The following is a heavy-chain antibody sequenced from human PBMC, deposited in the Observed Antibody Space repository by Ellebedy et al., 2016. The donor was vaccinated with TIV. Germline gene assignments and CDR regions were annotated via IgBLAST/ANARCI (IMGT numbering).Heavy chain of an antibody. CDR2: FDPEDGER. CDR1: GYTLTKLS. V-gene: IGHV1-24*01. Sequence: ASVKVSCKVSGYTLTKLSMHWVRQAPGKGLEWMGGFDPEDGERVYGQKFQGRVTMTEDMSTDTAYMELSSLTSEDTAVYYCASPAMGYYYYGMDVWGQGTTVTVSS. D-gene: IGHD5-18*01. J-gene: IGHJ6*02. CDR3: ASPAMGYYYYGMDV.